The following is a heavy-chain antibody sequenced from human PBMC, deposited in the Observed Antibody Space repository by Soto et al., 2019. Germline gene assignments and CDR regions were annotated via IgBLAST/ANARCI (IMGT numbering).Heavy chain of an antibody. CDR3: ARVLAAAGRRGLFDY. CDR1: GFTFSSYW. V-gene: IGHV3-7*05. D-gene: IGHD6-13*01. J-gene: IGHJ4*02. Sequence: GGSLRLSCAASGFTFSSYWMSWVRQAPGKGLEWVANIKQDGSEKYYVDSVKGRFTISRDNAKNSLYLQMNSLRAEDTAVYYCARVLAAAGRRGLFDYWGQGTLVTVSS. CDR2: IKQDGSEK.